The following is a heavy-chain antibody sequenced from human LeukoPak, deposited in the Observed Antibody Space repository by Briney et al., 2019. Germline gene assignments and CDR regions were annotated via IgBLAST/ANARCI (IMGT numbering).Heavy chain of an antibody. CDR2: ISSSSSAI. Sequence: GGSLRLSCAASGFTFSSYSMNWVRQAPGKGLEWVSYISSSSSAIYYADSVKGRFTISRDNAKNSLYPQLNSLRDEDTAVYYCARDDFWSGHSNWFDPWGQGTLVTVSS. CDR3: ARDDFWSGHSNWFDP. D-gene: IGHD3-3*01. V-gene: IGHV3-48*02. CDR1: GFTFSSYS. J-gene: IGHJ5*02.